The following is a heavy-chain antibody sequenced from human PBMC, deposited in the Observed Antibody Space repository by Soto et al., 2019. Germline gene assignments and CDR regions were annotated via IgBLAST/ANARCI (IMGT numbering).Heavy chain of an antibody. CDR2: TYYSGST. Sequence: QVQLQESGPGLVKPSETLSLTCTVSGDSISGYYWSWIRQPPGKGLEWIGYTYYSGSTNYNPSLKSPVTISVETSKNQLFLKMTSVTAADTAVYYCARDAYSYDSDGQEGHAFEIWGQGTMVTVSS. CDR1: GDSISGYY. CDR3: ARDAYSYDSDGQEGHAFEI. D-gene: IGHD3-22*01. J-gene: IGHJ3*02. V-gene: IGHV4-59*01.